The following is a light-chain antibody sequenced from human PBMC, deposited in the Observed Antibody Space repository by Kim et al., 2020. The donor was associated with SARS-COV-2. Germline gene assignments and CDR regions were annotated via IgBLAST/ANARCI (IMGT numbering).Light chain of an antibody. Sequence: ASGGDSGTSTCRASQGISNDLAWYQQKPGKLPNLLIYAASTLQSGVPSRFSGSGSGTDFTLTISSLQREDVATYYCQKDNSAPWTFGQGTKVDIK. V-gene: IGKV1-27*01. CDR3: QKDNSAPWT. J-gene: IGKJ1*01. CDR2: AAS. CDR1: QGISND.